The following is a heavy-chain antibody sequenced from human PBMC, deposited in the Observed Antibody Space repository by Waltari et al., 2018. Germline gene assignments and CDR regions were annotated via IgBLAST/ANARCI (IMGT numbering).Heavy chain of an antibody. D-gene: IGHD3-22*01. CDR3: ARELGYYDSSGYFLGYGMDV. J-gene: IGHJ6*02. Sequence: QVQLVESGGGVVQPGRSLRLSCAASGFTFSSYGMHWVRQAPGKGLGWVAVKWDDRSNKYDADSVKGRFTISRDNSKNTLYLQMNSLRAEDTAVYYCARELGYYDSSGYFLGYGMDVWGQGTTVTVSS. CDR1: GFTFSSYG. CDR2: KWDDRSNK. V-gene: IGHV3-33*01.